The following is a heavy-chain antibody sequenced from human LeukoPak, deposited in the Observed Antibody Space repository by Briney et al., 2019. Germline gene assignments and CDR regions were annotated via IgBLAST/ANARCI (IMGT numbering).Heavy chain of an antibody. CDR2: IRSDGSNK. J-gene: IGHJ4*02. Sequence: PGGSLRLSCAASGFTFSSYAMHWVRQAPGKGLEWVAFIRSDGSNKSYADSVKGRFTISRDNSKNTLYLQMNSLRTEDTAVYYCARDLYRIVVVPHYFDYWGQGTLVTVSS. CDR3: ARDLYRIVVVPHYFDY. V-gene: IGHV3-30*02. CDR1: GFTFSSYA. D-gene: IGHD3-22*01.